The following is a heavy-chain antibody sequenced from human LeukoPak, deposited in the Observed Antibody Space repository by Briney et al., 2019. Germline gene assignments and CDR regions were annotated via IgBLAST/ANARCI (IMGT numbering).Heavy chain of an antibody. V-gene: IGHV3-7*01. CDR1: GFSFSSYW. Sequence: PGGSLRLSCAASGFSFSSYWMSWVRQAPGKGLEWVANIKQDGSEKYSVDSVKGRFTISRDNAKNSLDLQMNSLRTEDTAVYYCARDVRGSVTSYFYYYMDVWRKGTTVTVSS. J-gene: IGHJ6*03. CDR2: IKQDGSEK. CDR3: ARDVRGSVTSYFYYYMDV. D-gene: IGHD5-18*01.